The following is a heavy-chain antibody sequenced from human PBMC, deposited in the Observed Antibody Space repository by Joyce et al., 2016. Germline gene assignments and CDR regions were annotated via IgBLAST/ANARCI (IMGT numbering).Heavy chain of an antibody. V-gene: IGHV3-30*18. J-gene: IGHJ4*02. Sequence: QVQLVESGGGVVQPGRSLRLSCAASGLTLSNYGVHWVRQAPGKGLEWVAVISYDGNYKYYADSGKGRFTISRDNSKNTVFPEMNSLRTEETAVYYCAKILTATYSSGWFLDYWGQGTLVTVSS. CDR3: AKILTATYSSGWFLDY. CDR2: ISYDGNYK. CDR1: GLTLSNYG. D-gene: IGHD6-25*01.